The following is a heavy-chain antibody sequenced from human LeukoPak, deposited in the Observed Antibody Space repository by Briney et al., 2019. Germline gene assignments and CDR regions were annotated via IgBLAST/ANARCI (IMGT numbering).Heavy chain of an antibody. CDR3: ALWWELTNTDFDY. V-gene: IGHV3-30*02. D-gene: IGHD1-26*01. J-gene: IGHJ4*02. CDR1: GFTFSSYG. Sequence: GGSLRLSCAASGFTFSSYGMHWVRQAPGKGLEWVAFIRYDGSNKYYADSVKGRFTISRDNSKNTLYLQMNSLRAEDTAVYYCALWWELTNTDFDYWGQGTLVTVSS. CDR2: IRYDGSNK.